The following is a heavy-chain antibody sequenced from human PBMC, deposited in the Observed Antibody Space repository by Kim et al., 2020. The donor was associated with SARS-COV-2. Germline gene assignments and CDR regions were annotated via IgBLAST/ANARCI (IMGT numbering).Heavy chain of an antibody. Sequence: RFTISRDNAKNSLYLQMNSLRAEDTALYYCAKDEYYDILTGYSSGGGFDYWGQGTLVTVSS. CDR3: AKDEYYDILTGYSSGGGFDY. D-gene: IGHD3-9*01. J-gene: IGHJ4*02. V-gene: IGHV3-9*01.